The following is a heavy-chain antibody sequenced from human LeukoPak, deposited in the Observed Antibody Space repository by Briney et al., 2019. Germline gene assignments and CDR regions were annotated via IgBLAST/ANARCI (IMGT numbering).Heavy chain of an antibody. CDR1: GFTFDDYT. J-gene: IGHJ6*02. CDR3: AKQYSSSPHYYHGMDV. Sequence: GGSLRLSCAASGFTFDDYTMHWVRQAPGKGLEWVSLISWDGGSTYYADSVTGRFTISRDNSKNSLYLQMNSLRTEDTALYYCAKQYSSSPHYYHGMDVWGQGTTVTVSS. D-gene: IGHD6-6*01. CDR2: ISWDGGST. V-gene: IGHV3-43*01.